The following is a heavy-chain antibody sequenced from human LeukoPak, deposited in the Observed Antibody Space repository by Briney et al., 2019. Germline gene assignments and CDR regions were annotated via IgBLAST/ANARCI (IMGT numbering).Heavy chain of an antibody. CDR1: DGAMSSGAYS. J-gene: IGHJ6*03. V-gene: IGHV4-30-2*01. CDR3: ARGEPSTLLNNDYYILDV. CDR2: IYQSGGT. Sequence: SETLSLTCTVSDGAMSSGAYSWSWIRQPPGKGLEWIGYIYQSGGTNYNPSLKSRVTISGDWSRNQFSLSLSSVTAADTAVYYCARGEPSTLLNNDYYILDVWGKGTTATVTS. D-gene: IGHD2-8*01.